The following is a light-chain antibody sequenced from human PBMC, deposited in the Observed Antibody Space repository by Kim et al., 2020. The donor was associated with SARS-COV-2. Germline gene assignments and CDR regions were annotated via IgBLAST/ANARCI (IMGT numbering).Light chain of an antibody. CDR3: QQYGSSPG. CDR1: QSVSSSY. Sequence: EIVLTQSPGTLSLSPGERATLSCRASQSVSSSYLAWYQQKPGQALRLLIYGASSRATGIPDRFSGSGSGTDFTLTISRLEPEDFAVYYCQQYGSSPGFGPVTKVDIK. V-gene: IGKV3-20*01. J-gene: IGKJ3*01. CDR2: GAS.